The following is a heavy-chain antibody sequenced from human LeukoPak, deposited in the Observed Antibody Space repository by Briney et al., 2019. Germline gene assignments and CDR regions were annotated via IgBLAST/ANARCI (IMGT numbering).Heavy chain of an antibody. CDR2: IYYSGST. Sequence: SETLSLACTVSGVSMRSYYWSWIRQPPGKGLEWIGYIYYSGSTNYNPSLKSRVTISVDTSKNQFSLKLRSVTAADTAVYYCARDIGSRRIAAASYYYYMDVWGKGTTVTVSS. CDR1: GVSMRSYY. D-gene: IGHD6-6*01. J-gene: IGHJ6*03. CDR3: ARDIGSRRIAAASYYYYMDV. V-gene: IGHV4-59*01.